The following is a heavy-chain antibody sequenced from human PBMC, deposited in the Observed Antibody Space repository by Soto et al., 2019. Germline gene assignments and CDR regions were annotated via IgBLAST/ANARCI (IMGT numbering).Heavy chain of an antibody. CDR3: ARSWMGDSSCYLRYYFDY. CDR2: IWYDGSNK. CDR1: GFTFSSYG. J-gene: IGHJ4*02. D-gene: IGHD3-22*01. Sequence: QVQLVESGGDVVQPGRSLRLSCAASGFTFSSYGMHWVRQAPGKGLEWVAVIWYDGSNKYYADSVKGRFTISRDNSKKTLYLQMNRLRAEDTAVYYCARSWMGDSSCYLRYYFDYWGQGTLVTGSS. V-gene: IGHV3-33*01.